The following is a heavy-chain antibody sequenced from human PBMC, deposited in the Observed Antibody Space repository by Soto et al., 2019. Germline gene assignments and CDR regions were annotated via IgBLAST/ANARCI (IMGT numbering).Heavy chain of an antibody. J-gene: IGHJ6*02. CDR1: GYTFTGYY. CDR3: ARGADSSSWYMDYYYYGMDV. Sequence: ASVKVSCKASGYTFTGYYMHWVRQAPGQGLEWMGWINPNSGGTNYAQKFQGWVTMTRDTSISTAYMELSRLRSDDTAVYYCARGADSSSWYMDYYYYGMDVWGQGTTVTAP. D-gene: IGHD6-13*01. CDR2: INPNSGGT. V-gene: IGHV1-2*04.